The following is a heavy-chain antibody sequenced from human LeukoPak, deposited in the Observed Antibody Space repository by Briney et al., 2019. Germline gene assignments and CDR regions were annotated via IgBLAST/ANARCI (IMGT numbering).Heavy chain of an antibody. D-gene: IGHD6-6*01. CDR3: ARHRAYSSSSPLDY. J-gene: IGHJ4*02. CDR2: IYYTGST. CDR1: GGSISSLY. Sequence: SETLSLTFSVSGGSISSLYWSWIRKPPGKGLEWIGYIYYTGSTNYNPSLKSRVTMFVDMSKNQFSLRLSSVTAADTAVYYCARHRAYSSSSPLDYWGQGTLVTVSS. V-gene: IGHV4-59*08.